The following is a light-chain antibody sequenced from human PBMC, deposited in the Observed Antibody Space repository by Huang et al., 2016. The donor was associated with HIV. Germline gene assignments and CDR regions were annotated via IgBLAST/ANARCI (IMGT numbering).Light chain of an antibody. J-gene: IGKJ4*01. CDR2: AAS. CDR1: QTITTY. Sequence: DIQMTQSPSSLSASVGDRVIMTCRASQTITTYLNWYQQRPGKAPKLLIYAASSLQSGVPSRFSGSGSATDFTLTISSLQPEDFATYYCQQSYSSLLSFGGGTKVAIK. CDR3: QQSYSSLLS. V-gene: IGKV1-39*01.